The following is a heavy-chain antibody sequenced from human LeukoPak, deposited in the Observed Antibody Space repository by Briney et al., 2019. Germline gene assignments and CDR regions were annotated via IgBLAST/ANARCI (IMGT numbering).Heavy chain of an antibody. CDR3: VKDGLYFDGSAHIYYFDA. CDR2: ITYNGDFT. CDR1: GFTFSGYA. D-gene: IGHD3-22*01. V-gene: IGHV3-23*01. Sequence: GGSLRLSCAASGFTFSGYAMTWVRQAPGKGLEWVASITYNGDFTYYLDSVKGRFTISRDNSKNTLYLQMNNLRGEDTALYYCVKDGLYFDGSAHIYYFDAWGQGALVAVSS. J-gene: IGHJ4*02.